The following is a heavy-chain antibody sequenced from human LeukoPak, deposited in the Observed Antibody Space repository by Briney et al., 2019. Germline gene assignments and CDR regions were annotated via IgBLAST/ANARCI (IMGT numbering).Heavy chain of an antibody. D-gene: IGHD6-13*01. CDR1: GFTFSCYS. V-gene: IGHV3-48*04. CDR2: ISSSGSTI. J-gene: IGHJ6*03. CDR3: ASGAAGTRRAGYYYYMDV. Sequence: PGGSLRLSCAASGFTFSCYSMNWGRQAPWKGPAWVSYISSSGSTIYYADSVKGRFTISRDNAKNSLYLQMNSLRAEDTAVYYCASGAAGTRRAGYYYYMDVWGKGTTVTISS.